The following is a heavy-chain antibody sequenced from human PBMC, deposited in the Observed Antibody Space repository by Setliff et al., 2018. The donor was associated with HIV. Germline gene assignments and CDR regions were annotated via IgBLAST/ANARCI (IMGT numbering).Heavy chain of an antibody. CDR3: ARGGLATGAFDI. J-gene: IGHJ3*02. V-gene: IGHV1-2*02. D-gene: IGHD5-12*01. CDR1: GYTFIGDY. CDR2: INPNSGGT. Sequence: ASVKVSCKASGYTFIGDYMHWVRQAPGQGLEWMGWINPNSGGTNFAQKFQGRVTMTWDTSISTAYMELSRLRSDDTAVYYCARGGLATGAFDIWGQGTMVTV.